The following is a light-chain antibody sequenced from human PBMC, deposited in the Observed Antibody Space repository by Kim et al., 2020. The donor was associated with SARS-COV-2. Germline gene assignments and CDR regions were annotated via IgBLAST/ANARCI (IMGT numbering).Light chain of an antibody. CDR1: SLRSYY. Sequence: VALGQTVRITCEGDSLRSYYATWYQKKPGQAPILVIYGKNKRPSGIPDRFSGSSSGNTASLTITGTQAGDEADYYCNSRDSNDNVVFGGGTQLTVL. J-gene: IGLJ2*01. CDR3: NSRDSNDNVV. V-gene: IGLV3-19*01. CDR2: GKN.